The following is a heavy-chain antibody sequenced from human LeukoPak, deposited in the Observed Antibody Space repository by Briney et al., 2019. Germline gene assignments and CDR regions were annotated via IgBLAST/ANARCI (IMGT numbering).Heavy chain of an antibody. CDR1: GYTFTDYY. Sequence: ASVKVSFKASGYTFTDYYMHWVRQAPGQGLEWMGWINPNSGGTNYAQKFQGRVTMTRDTSISTAYMELSRLRSDDTAVYYCARDGGFGELPDYWGQGTLVTVSS. CDR2: INPNSGGT. CDR3: ARDGGFGELPDY. D-gene: IGHD3-10*01. J-gene: IGHJ4*02. V-gene: IGHV1-2*02.